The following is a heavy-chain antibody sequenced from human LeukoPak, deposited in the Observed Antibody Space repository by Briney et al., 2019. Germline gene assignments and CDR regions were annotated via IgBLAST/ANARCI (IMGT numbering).Heavy chain of an antibody. CDR2: IYNSGST. V-gene: IGHV4-59*08. CDR1: GASISRNN. CDR3: ARHRGYYYYYMDV. J-gene: IGHJ6*03. Sequence: SETLSLTCTVSGASISRNNWSWIRQPPGKGLEWVGYIYNSGSTYYNPSLKSRVTISVDTSKNQFSLKLSPVTAADTAVYYCARHRGYYYYYMDVWGKGTTVTISS.